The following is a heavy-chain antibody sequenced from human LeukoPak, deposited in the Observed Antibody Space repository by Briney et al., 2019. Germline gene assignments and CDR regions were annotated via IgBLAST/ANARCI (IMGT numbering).Heavy chain of an antibody. J-gene: IGHJ4*02. Sequence: NPSETLSLTCTVSGGYITSSSYYWGWIRQPPGKGLEWIGSIYFSGSPYHNPSLKSRVTISVDTSKNQFSLKLSSVTAADTAVYYCARDSSKSQTANEYLWGQGTLVTVSS. D-gene: IGHD4-11*01. CDR1: GGYITSSSYY. CDR3: ARDSSKSQTANEYL. V-gene: IGHV4-39*07. CDR2: IYFSGSP.